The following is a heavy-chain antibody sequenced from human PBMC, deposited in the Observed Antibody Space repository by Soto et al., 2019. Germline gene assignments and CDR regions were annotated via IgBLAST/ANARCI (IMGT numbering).Heavy chain of an antibody. D-gene: IGHD3-9*01. Sequence: PGGSLRLSCAASGFTVSSNYMSWVRQAPGKGLEWVSVIYSGGSTYYADSVTGRLTISRDNSKNTLYLKMNSLRAEDTAVYYCALNSTRLGYYGIDVWGQRTTAT. V-gene: IGHV3-53*01. CDR1: GFTVSSNY. CDR2: IYSGGST. CDR3: ALNSTRLGYYGIDV. J-gene: IGHJ6*02.